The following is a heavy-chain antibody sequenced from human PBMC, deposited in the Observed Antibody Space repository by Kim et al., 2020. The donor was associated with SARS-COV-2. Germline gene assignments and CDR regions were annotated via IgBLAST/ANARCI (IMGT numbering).Heavy chain of an antibody. CDR3: ARRYNWNDVEDYYGMDV. V-gene: IGHV3-30-3*01. CDR1: GFTFSSYA. J-gene: IGHJ6*02. D-gene: IGHD1-1*01. Sequence: GGSLRLSCAASGFTFSSYAMHWVRQAPGKGLEWVAVISYDGSNKYYADSVKGRFTISRDNSKNTLYLQMNSLRAEDTAVYYCARRYNWNDVEDYYGMDVWGQGTTVTVSS. CDR2: ISYDGSNK.